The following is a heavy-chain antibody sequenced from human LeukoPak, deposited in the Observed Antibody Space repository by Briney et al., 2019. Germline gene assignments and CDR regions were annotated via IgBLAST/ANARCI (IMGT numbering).Heavy chain of an antibody. CDR1: GYTFTSYG. D-gene: IGHD6-19*01. V-gene: IGHV1-18*01. Sequence: ASVKVSYKASGYTFTSYGISWVRQAPGQGLEWMGWISTYSGHTNYARKVQGRVTMTTDTSTSTAYMELRSLRSDDTAVYYCATGLRRYSGWPQVYWGQGTLVTVSS. J-gene: IGHJ4*02. CDR3: ATGLRRYSGWPQVY. CDR2: ISTYSGHT.